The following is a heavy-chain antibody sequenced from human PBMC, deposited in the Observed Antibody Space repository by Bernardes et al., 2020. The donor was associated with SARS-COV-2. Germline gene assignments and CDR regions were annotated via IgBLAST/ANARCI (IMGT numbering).Heavy chain of an antibody. J-gene: IGHJ4*02. CDR2: ISGSGGST. CDR3: AKEVLGYSSGWYGENFDY. Sequence: GGSLRLSCAASGFTFSSYAMSWVRQAPGKGLEWVSAISGSGGSTYYADSVKGRFTISRDNSKNTLYLQMNSLRAEDTAVYYCAKEVLGYSSGWYGENFDYWGQGTLVTVSS. V-gene: IGHV3-23*01. D-gene: IGHD6-19*01. CDR1: GFTFSSYA.